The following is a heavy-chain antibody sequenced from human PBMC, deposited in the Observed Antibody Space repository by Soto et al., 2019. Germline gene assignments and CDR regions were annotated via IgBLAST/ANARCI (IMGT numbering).Heavy chain of an antibody. J-gene: IGHJ6*02. D-gene: IGHD5-12*01. Sequence: GESLKISCKGSGYSFTSYWISWVRQMPGKGLEWMGRIDPSDSYTNYGPSFQGHVTISADKSISTAYLQWSSLKASDTAMYYCASCTDSGYDLDYYYGMDVWGQGTTVTVSS. CDR1: GYSFTSYW. CDR3: ASCTDSGYDLDYYYGMDV. V-gene: IGHV5-10-1*01. CDR2: IDPSDSYT.